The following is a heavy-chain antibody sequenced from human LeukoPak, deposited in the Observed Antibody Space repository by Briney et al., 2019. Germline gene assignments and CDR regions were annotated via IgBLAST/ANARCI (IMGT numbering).Heavy chain of an antibody. CDR2: IIPKYSAS. CDR1: GGSFSDYP. V-gene: IGHV1-69*13. CDR3: VRPDRIFGVPAAFDA. D-gene: IGHD3-3*02. Sequence: SVKVSCKASGGSFSDYPINWVRQAPGQRLEWLGGIIPKYSASNYAQAFQGRVTITADESTNTVYMEMSGLRPDDTAVYYCVRPDRIFGVPAAFDAWGQGTLVAVSS. J-gene: IGHJ3*01.